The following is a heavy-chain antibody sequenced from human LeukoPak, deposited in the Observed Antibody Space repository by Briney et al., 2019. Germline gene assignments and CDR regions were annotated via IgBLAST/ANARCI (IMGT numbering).Heavy chain of an antibody. D-gene: IGHD6-13*01. J-gene: IGHJ4*02. CDR3: ARGQPGVAAAGNLDY. CDR2: IWSDGNNK. Sequence: GGSLRLSCAASGFTFSSYAMHWVRQAPGKGLEWVAIIWSDGNNKYYADSVEGRFTISRDTSKNTLFLQMNSLRAEDTAVYYCARGQPGVAAAGNLDYWGQGTLVTVSS. CDR1: GFTFSSYA. V-gene: IGHV3-33*01.